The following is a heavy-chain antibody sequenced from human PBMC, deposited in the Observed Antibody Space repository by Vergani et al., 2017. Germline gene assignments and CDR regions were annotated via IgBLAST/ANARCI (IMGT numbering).Heavy chain of an antibody. Sequence: EVDLVESGGGLAQPGGSLRLSCEASGITFWKFGMHWVRQGPGKGLEWVSSISGNNDDVYYADSVKGRFTISRDNAKNSLYLDMSSLRAEDTAVYHCARPSAPGDYDALDIWGQGTMVTVSS. CDR2: ISGNNDDV. V-gene: IGHV3-21*01. D-gene: IGHD4-17*01. CDR1: GITFWKFG. CDR3: ARPSAPGDYDALDI. J-gene: IGHJ3*02.